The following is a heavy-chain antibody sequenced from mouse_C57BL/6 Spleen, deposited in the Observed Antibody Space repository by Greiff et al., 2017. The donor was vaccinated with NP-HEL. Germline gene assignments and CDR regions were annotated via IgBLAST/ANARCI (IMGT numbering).Heavy chain of an antibody. V-gene: IGHV1-69*01. Sequence: QVQLQQPGAELVMPGASVKLSCKASGYTFTSYWMHWVKQRPGQGLEWIGEIDPSDSYTNYNQKFKGKSTLTVDKSSSTAYMQLSSLTSEDSAVYYCANGRNWDGYFDVWGTGTTVTVSS. J-gene: IGHJ1*03. D-gene: IGHD4-1*01. CDR2: IDPSDSYT. CDR1: GYTFTSYW. CDR3: ANGRNWDGYFDV.